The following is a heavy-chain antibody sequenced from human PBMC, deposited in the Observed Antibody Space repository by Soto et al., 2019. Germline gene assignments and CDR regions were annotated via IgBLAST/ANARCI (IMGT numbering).Heavy chain of an antibody. CDR2: IYRSGST. J-gene: IGHJ6*03. Sequence: QVQMQESGPGLVKPSETLSLTCTVPGDSVRNQYWSWIRRPPGRGLEWIGYIYRSGSTKYNPSLKSRLTISVDTSKNQFSLKLSSVTAADTAVYYCARTLDYGHMDVWGKGTTVTVSS. D-gene: IGHD3-16*01. CDR3: ARTLDYGHMDV. CDR1: GDSVRNQY. V-gene: IGHV4-4*09.